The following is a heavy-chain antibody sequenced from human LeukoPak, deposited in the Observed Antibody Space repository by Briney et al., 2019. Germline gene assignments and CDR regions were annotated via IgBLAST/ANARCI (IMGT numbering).Heavy chain of an antibody. D-gene: IGHD3-9*01. Sequence: GASVKVSCKVSGYPLTELSMHWVRQAPGKGLEWMGGFDPEEGETIYAQKFQGRVTMTEDTSTDTAYMELSSLRSEDTAVYYCATDPISYYDFLTNYRDAGFRSDYWGQGTLVTVSS. CDR1: GYPLTELS. V-gene: IGHV1-24*01. J-gene: IGHJ4*02. CDR3: ATDPISYYDFLTNYRDAGFRSDY. CDR2: FDPEEGET.